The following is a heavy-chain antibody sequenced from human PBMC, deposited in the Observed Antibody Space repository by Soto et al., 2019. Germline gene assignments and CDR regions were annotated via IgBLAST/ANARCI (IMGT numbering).Heavy chain of an antibody. D-gene: IGHD3-9*01. V-gene: IGHV3-23*01. Sequence: GGSLRLSCAASGFTFSSYAMSWVRQAPGKGLEWVSVISGSGDSTYYADSVKGRFTISRDNAKNSLYLQMNSLRAEDTAVYYCAREGGRVRYFDWLFRPDAFDIWGQGTMVPVSS. J-gene: IGHJ3*02. CDR3: AREGGRVRYFDWLFRPDAFDI. CDR2: ISGSGDST. CDR1: GFTFSSYA.